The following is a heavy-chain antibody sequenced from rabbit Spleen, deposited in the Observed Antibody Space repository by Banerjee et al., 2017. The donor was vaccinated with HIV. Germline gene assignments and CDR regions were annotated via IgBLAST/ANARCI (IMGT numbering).Heavy chain of an antibody. J-gene: IGHJ4*01. CDR3: VREVAAKFNL. CDR2: IDPVFGIT. V-gene: IGHV1S7*01. Sequence: QLVESGGDLVKPGASLTLICTASGFSFSTGYDMSWVRQAPGKGLEWIGFIDPVFGITYYANWVNGRFTISSHNAQNTLFLQLNSLTVADTATYFCVREVAAKFNLWGPGTLVTVS. D-gene: IGHD4-1*01. CDR1: GFSFSTGYD.